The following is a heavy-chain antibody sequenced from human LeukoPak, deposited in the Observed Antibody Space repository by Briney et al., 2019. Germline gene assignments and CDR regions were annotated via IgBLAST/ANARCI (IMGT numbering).Heavy chain of an antibody. CDR3: AKDRSSRYDFWSGSFSHYYYYYMDV. CDR1: GFSVSGNY. D-gene: IGHD3-3*01. Sequence: GGSLRLSCAPSGFSVSGNYMSWVRQAPGKGLEWVSAISGGSADYADSVKGRFSISIDNSKNTLYLQMNSLRAEDTAVYYCAKDRSSRYDFWSGSFSHYYYYYMDVWGKGTTVTVSS. V-gene: IGHV3-53*01. CDR2: ISGGSA. J-gene: IGHJ6*03.